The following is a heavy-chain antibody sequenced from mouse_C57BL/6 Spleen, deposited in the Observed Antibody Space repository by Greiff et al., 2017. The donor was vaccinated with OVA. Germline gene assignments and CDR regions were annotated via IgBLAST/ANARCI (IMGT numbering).Heavy chain of an antibody. CDR3: ARSYDGYPLYYYAMDY. Sequence: QVQLQQPGAELVKPGASVKLSCKASGYTFTSYWMHWVKQRPGQGLEWIGMIHPNSGSTNYNEKFKSKATLTVDKSSSTAYMQLSSLTSEDSAVYYCARSYDGYPLYYYAMDYWGQGTSVTVSS. J-gene: IGHJ4*01. D-gene: IGHD2-3*01. CDR2: IHPNSGST. CDR1: GYTFTSYW. V-gene: IGHV1-64*01.